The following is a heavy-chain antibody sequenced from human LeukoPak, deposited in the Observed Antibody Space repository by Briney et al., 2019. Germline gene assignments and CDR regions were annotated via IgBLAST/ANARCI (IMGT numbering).Heavy chain of an antibody. D-gene: IGHD2-15*01. CDR1: GYSFANYW. Sequence: GESLKISCKGSGYSFANYWIGWVRQMPGKGLEWMGIIYPGDSDTRYSPSFQGQVTISADKSISTACLQWSSLKASDTAMYYCARTGRYCSGGSCYPGGHYYYYGMDVWGQGTTVTVSS. CDR2: IYPGDSDT. J-gene: IGHJ6*02. V-gene: IGHV5-51*01. CDR3: ARTGRYCSGGSCYPGGHYYYYGMDV.